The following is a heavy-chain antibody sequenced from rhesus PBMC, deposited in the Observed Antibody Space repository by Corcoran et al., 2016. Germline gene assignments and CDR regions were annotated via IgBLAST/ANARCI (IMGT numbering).Heavy chain of an antibody. CDR3: ASGGSIQRVSWSGLDS. D-gene: IGHD5-24*01. Sequence: QVQLQQWGEGLVKPSETLSLTCAVYGGSISSNYWSWIRQPPGKGLEWIGRIRSGGSTNYNPSLKSRVTISLDTSKNQFALKLSSVTAADTAVYYCASGGSIQRVSWSGLDSWGQGVVVTVSS. CDR2: IRSGGST. CDR1: GGSISSNY. V-gene: IGHV4-160*01. J-gene: IGHJ6*01.